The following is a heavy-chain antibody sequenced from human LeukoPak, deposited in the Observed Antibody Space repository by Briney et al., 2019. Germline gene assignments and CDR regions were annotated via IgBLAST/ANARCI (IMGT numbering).Heavy chain of an antibody. D-gene: IGHD4-17*01. CDR3: AKIEGYGDYPYDAFDI. CDR2: ISGSGGST. J-gene: IGHJ3*02. V-gene: IGHV3-23*01. CDR1: GFTFSSYA. Sequence: PGGSLRLSCAASGFTFSSYAMSWVRQAPGKGLEWVSAISGSGGSTYYADSVKGRFTISRDNSKNTLYLQMNSLRAEDTAVYYCAKIEGYGDYPYDAFDIWGQGTMVTVSP.